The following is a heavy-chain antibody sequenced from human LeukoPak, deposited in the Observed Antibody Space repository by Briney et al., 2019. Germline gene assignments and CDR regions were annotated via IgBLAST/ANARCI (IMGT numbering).Heavy chain of an antibody. V-gene: IGHV4-39*07. J-gene: IGHJ3*02. CDR3: ARGPYSYDSSGAFDI. Sequence: SETLSLTCTVSGGSIISSSYYWGWIRQPPGKGLEWIGNIFYSGSTYYNPSLKSRLTISVDTSKNQFSLKLSSVTAADTAVYFCARGPYSYDSSGAFDIWGQGTMVTVSS. D-gene: IGHD3-22*01. CDR2: IFYSGST. CDR1: GGSIISSSYY.